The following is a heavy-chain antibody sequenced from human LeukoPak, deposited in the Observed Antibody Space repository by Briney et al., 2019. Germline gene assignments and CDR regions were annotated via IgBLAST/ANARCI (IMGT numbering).Heavy chain of an antibody. CDR2: ISSDGSTT. J-gene: IGHJ4*02. Sequence: GGSLRLSCAASGFTFSNYWMHWVRQAPGKGLVWVSVISSDGSTTTYADSVKGRFTVSRDNAKTTLYLQMSSLRAEDTAVYYCTRGRSAYYFDSWRQGTLVTVSS. V-gene: IGHV3-74*01. CDR3: TRGRSAYYFDS. CDR1: GFTFSNYW.